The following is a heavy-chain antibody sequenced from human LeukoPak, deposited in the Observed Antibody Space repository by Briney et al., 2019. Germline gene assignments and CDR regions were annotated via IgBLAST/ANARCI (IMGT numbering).Heavy chain of an antibody. J-gene: IGHJ4*02. D-gene: IGHD2-21*01. CDR2: ISSSSYTI. Sequence: GGSLRLSCAASGFTFSIYNMNWVRQAPGKGLEWVSYISSSSYTIYYADSVKGRFTISRDNSKNTVYLQMNSLRAEDTAVYYCARNIPVTRWGYWGQGTLVTVSS. CDR1: GFTFSIYN. V-gene: IGHV3-48*01. CDR3: ARNIPVTRWGY.